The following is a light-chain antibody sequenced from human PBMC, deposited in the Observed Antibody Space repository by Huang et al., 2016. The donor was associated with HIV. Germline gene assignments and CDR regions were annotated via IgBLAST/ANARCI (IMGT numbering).Light chain of an antibody. CDR1: QDISSY. V-gene: IGKV1-NL1*01. CDR2: VAS. CDR3: QQYFGIPFT. J-gene: IGKJ3*01. Sequence: DIQMTQSPSSLSASIGDSVTITCRASQDISSYLAWYQQTPGKPPHLLLFVASRLESGGPSRFSGSGSGTDYTLTITSLQPEDFATYYCQQYFGIPFTFGPGTKVDMK.